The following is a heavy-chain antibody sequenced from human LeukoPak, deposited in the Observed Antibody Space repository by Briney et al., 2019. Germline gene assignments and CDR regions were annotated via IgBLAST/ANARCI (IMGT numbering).Heavy chain of an antibody. J-gene: IGHJ3*02. D-gene: IGHD2-2*01. CDR1: GYTFTSYG. CDR2: VSAYNGNT. Sequence: ASVKISCKSSGYTFTSYGISWVRQAPGHGLEWMGWVSAYNGNTNYAQKLQGRVTMTTDTSTSTAYMELRSLRSDDTAVYYCARVADIVVVPAAMPYDAFDIWGQGTMVTVSS. V-gene: IGHV1-18*01. CDR3: ARVADIVVVPAAMPYDAFDI.